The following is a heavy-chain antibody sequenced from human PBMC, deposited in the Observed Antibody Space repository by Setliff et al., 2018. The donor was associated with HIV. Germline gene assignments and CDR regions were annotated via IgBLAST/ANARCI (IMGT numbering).Heavy chain of an antibody. V-gene: IGHV4-59*01. J-gene: IGHJ3*01. Sequence: LSLTCIVSGASIRSYYWAWIRQSPGRGLQYLGHLYYSGSTNYNPSLKSRITMSMDTSKNQFSLQLSSVTAADTAVYYCARIPWVATLWGGAFDLWGHGTMVTVSS. CDR2: LYYSGST. D-gene: IGHD5-12*01. CDR1: GASIRSYY. CDR3: ARIPWVATLWGGAFDL.